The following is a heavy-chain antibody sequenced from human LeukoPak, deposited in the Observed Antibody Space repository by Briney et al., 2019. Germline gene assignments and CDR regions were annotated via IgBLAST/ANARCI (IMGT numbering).Heavy chain of an antibody. V-gene: IGHV3-49*03. D-gene: IGHD2-2*01. CDR3: ARGDTGPGAKYYFDY. CDR2: VRSTAFAGTT. CDR1: GFSVGDYG. J-gene: IGHJ4*02. Sequence: GRSLRLSCTASGFSVGDYGMTWLRQPPGKGLEWVGFVRSTAFAGTTEHAASVRGRFTVSRDDSKNIAYLQMDGLKTEDTAMYYCARGDTGPGAKYYFDYWGQGTLVTVSS.